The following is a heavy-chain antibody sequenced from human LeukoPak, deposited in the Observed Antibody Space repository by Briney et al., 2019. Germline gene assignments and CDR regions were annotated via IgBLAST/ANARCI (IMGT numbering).Heavy chain of an antibody. Sequence: GGSLRLSCAASGFTFSGYGMHWVRQAPGKGLEWVSYITRSSAAMYYADSVKGRFTISRDNVKNSLFLQMNSLRDEDTGVYYCVRDGSSGSTAFDYWGQGTLVTVSS. J-gene: IGHJ4*02. CDR1: GFTFSGYG. D-gene: IGHD1-26*01. CDR2: ITRSSAAM. V-gene: IGHV3-48*02. CDR3: VRDGSSGSTAFDY.